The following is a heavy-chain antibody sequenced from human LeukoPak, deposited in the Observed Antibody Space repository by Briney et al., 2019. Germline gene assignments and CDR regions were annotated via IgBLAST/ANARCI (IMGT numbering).Heavy chain of an antibody. CDR1: GYTFTGYY. J-gene: IGHJ3*02. CDR2: INPNNDGT. CDR3: ARFGLGYCTNGVCPVTLMSAFDI. V-gene: IGHV1-2*02. Sequence: ASVKVSCKASGYTFTGYYIHWVRQAPGQGLEWMGWINPNNDGTNYAQKFQGRITMTRDTSISTVYMELSRLRSDDTAVYYCARFGLGYCTNGVCPVTLMSAFDIWGQGTMVTVSS. D-gene: IGHD2-8*01.